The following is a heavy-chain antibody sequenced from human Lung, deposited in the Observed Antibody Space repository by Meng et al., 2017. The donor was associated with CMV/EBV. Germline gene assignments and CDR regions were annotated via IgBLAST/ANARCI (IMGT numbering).Heavy chain of an antibody. CDR2: IHYTGST. CDR3: AREAGRDGYATPKFDY. CDR1: GGSIGSGVYY. Sequence: QVRLQESGPVPVKPSQTLSLTCTVTGGSIGSGVYYWSWIRQHPGKGLGWIGYIHYTGSTFYNPSLKSRVTISVDTSKNQFSLKLIPATAADTAVYYCAREAGRDGYATPKFDYWGQGTLVTVSS. V-gene: IGHV4-31*03. D-gene: IGHD5-24*01. J-gene: IGHJ4*02.